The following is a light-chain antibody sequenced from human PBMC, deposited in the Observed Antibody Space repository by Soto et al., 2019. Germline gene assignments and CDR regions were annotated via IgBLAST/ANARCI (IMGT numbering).Light chain of an antibody. V-gene: IGKV1-27*01. CDR2: VAS. CDR3: QKYDSAPLT. J-gene: IGKJ1*01. CDR1: QGISNN. Sequence: DIQMTQSPSSLSASLGDRVTITCRASQGISNNLAWYQQKPGKVPRLLIYVASTLQSGVPSRFSGSGSGTDFTLTISSLQPEDVATYYCQKYDSAPLTFGQGTKVEFK.